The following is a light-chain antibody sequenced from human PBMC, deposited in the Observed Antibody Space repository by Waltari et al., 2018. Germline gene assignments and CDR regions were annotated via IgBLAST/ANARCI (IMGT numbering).Light chain of an antibody. CDR1: RSDVGGYNY. CDR3: SSYTSSSTSVV. CDR2: DVS. Sequence: QSALTQPAPVSGSPGTSITISCTGPRSDVGGYNYVSWYQQHPGKAPKLMIYDVSKRPSGVSNRFSGSKSGNTASLTISGLQAEDEADYYCSSYTSSSTSVVFGGGTKLTVL. V-gene: IGLV2-14*01. J-gene: IGLJ2*01.